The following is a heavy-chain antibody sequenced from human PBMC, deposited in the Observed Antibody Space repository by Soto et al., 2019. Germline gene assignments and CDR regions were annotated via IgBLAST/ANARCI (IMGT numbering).Heavy chain of an antibody. J-gene: IGHJ3*02. Sequence: QVQLQESGPGLVKPSETLSLTCTVSGGSVSSGSYYWSWIRQPPGQGLEWIGCIYYSGTTNYNPRLKSQVTIPVDTSKNQFSLKLCSVTAADTAVYYCARVAYDSLTGYDQPTEDAFDIWGQGTMVTVSS. D-gene: IGHD3-9*01. CDR3: ARVAYDSLTGYDQPTEDAFDI. V-gene: IGHV4-61*01. CDR1: GGSVSSGSYY. CDR2: IYYSGTT.